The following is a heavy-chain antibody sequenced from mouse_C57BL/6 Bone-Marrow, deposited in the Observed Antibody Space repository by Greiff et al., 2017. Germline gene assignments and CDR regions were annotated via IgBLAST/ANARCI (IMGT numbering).Heavy chain of an antibody. CDR2: IDPENGDT. CDR3: TKESWFAY. V-gene: IGHV14-4*01. J-gene: IGHJ3*01. CDR1: GFNIKDDY. Sequence: VQLKESGAELVRPGASVKLSCTASGFNIKDDYMHWVKQRPEQGLEWIGWIDPENGDTEYASKFQGKATITADTSSNTAYLQLSSLTSEDTAVYYCTKESWFAYCGQGTLVTVSA.